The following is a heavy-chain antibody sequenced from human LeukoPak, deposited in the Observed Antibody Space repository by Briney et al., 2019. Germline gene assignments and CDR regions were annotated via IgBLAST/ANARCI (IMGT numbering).Heavy chain of an antibody. D-gene: IGHD3-9*01. CDR2: IYYSGST. J-gene: IGHJ4*02. Sequence: PSETLSLTCTVSGGSISSSSYYWGWIRQPPGKGLEWIGSIYYSGSTYYNPSLKSRVTISVDTSKNQFSLKLSSVTAADTAVYYCARRPDDMPIDYWGQGTLVTVSS. V-gene: IGHV4-39*01. CDR3: ARRPDDMPIDY. CDR1: GGSISSSSYY.